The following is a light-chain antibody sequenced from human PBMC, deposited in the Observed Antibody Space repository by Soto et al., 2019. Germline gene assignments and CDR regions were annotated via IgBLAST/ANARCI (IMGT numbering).Light chain of an antibody. CDR3: QQYNNWPFT. J-gene: IGKJ3*01. CDR1: QSVSSN. V-gene: IGKV3-15*01. CDR2: GAS. Sequence: EIVMTQSPATLSVSPGERATLSCRASQSVSSNLAWYQQKPGQAPRLLIYGASTRATDIPARFSGSGSGTEFTLTISSLQSEDFAVYYWQQYNNWPFTFGPGTKVDIK.